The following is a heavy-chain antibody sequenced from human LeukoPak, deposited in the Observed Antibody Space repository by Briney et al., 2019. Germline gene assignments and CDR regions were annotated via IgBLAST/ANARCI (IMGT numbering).Heavy chain of an antibody. CDR2: ISSSGSTI. CDR3: ARDTHYYGSGSPAFDI. Sequence: GGSLRLSCAATGFTFSSYEMNWVRQAPGKGLEWVSYISSSGSTIYYADSVKGRFTISRDNAKNLLYLQMNSLRVEDTAVYYCARDTHYYGSGSPAFDIWGQGTMVTVSS. CDR1: GFTFSSYE. D-gene: IGHD3-10*01. V-gene: IGHV3-48*03. J-gene: IGHJ3*02.